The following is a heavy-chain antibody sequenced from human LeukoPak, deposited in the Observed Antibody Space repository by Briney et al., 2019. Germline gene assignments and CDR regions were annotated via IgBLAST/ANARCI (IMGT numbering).Heavy chain of an antibody. Sequence: GGSLRLSCAASGFPFSSYGMHWVRPAPGKGLEWVAFIRYDGSNKYYADSVKGRFTISRDNSKNTLYLQMNSLRAEDTAVYYCAREPPVTSCYDYWGQGTLVTVSS. CDR2: IRYDGSNK. CDR3: AREPPVTSCYDY. J-gene: IGHJ4*02. D-gene: IGHD2-2*01. V-gene: IGHV3-30*02. CDR1: GFPFSSYG.